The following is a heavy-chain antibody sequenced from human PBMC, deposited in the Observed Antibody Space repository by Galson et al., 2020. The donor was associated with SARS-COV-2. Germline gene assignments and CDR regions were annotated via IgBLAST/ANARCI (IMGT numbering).Heavy chain of an antibody. J-gene: IGHJ5*02. V-gene: IGHV3-23*01. CDR3: AKARVPAAGEWLDP. Sequence: TGGSLRLTCAASAFTFSSYAMSWVRQAPGRGLEWVSTITTSGTSTYNADSVKGRFTISRDNSNNTLYLQMNSLRAEDTAVYYCAKARVPAAGEWLDPWGQGTLVTVCS. CDR1: AFTFSSYA. CDR2: ITTSGTST. D-gene: IGHD2-2*01.